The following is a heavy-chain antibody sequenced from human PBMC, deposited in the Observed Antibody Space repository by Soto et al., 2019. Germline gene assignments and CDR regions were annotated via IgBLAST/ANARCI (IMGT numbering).Heavy chain of an antibody. CDR1: GDSMSKYY. Sequence: SETLSLTCTVSGDSMSKYYWSWIRQPAGKGLEWIGRIHTSGSTNYNPSLKSRVNMSIDTSNNHFSLNLKSVTAADAAVYYCARTVGAAYYFDFWGQGALVTVSS. CDR2: IHTSGST. V-gene: IGHV4-4*07. J-gene: IGHJ4*02. D-gene: IGHD1-26*01. CDR3: ARTVGAAYYFDF.